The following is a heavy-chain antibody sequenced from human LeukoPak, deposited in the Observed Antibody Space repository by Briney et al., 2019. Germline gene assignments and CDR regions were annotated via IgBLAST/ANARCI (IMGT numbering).Heavy chain of an antibody. Sequence: SETLSLTCTVSGGSISSYYWSWIRQPPGKGLEWIGYIYYSGSTNYNPSLKSRVTISVDTSKNQFSLKLSSVTAADTAVYYCARDKFYDSSSSSRWFDPWGQGTLVTVSS. J-gene: IGHJ5*02. CDR3: ARDKFYDSSSSSRWFDP. D-gene: IGHD3-22*01. CDR1: GGSISSYY. CDR2: IYYSGST. V-gene: IGHV4-59*01.